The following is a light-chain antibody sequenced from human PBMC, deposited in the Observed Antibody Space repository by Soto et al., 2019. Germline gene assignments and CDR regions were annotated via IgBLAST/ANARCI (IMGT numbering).Light chain of an antibody. CDR2: GAS. CDR1: QSVSSTY. CDR3: QHFVNSLTWT. V-gene: IGKV3-20*01. J-gene: IGKJ1*01. Sequence: EIVFTQSPGTLSLSPGERATLSCRASQSVSSTYLIWYQQKPGQAPRLLIYGASSRATGVPDRFSGGGSGTDFTLTISRLETEDFAVYYCQHFVNSLTWTVGKGNKGDIK.